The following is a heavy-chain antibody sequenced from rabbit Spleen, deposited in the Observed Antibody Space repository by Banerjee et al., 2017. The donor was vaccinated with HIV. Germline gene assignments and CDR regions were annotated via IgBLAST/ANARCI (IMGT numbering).Heavy chain of an antibody. CDR1: GFDFSKYG. J-gene: IGHJ4*01. V-gene: IGHV1S45*01. CDR2: IYAGNSGFVGAT. Sequence: QEQLEESGGGLVKPEGSLTLTCKASGFDFSKYGMNWVRQAPGKGLEWIGCIYAGNSGFVGATYYASWAAGRFTISKTSSTAVALQMTSLTAADTATYFCARWTSSDGYFDLWGPGTLVTVS. CDR3: ARWTSSDGYFDL. D-gene: IGHD1-1*01.